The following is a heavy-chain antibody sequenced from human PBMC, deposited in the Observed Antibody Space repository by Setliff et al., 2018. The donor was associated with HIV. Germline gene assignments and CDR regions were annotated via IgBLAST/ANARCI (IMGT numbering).Heavy chain of an antibody. J-gene: IGHJ6*02. D-gene: IGHD6-13*01. CDR3: ARGNGYSSRGGMGV. V-gene: IGHV4-39*01. CDR1: GGSISSSSYY. CDR2: IYYSGST. Sequence: ASETLSLTCTVSGGSISSSSYYWGWIRQPPGKGLEWIGSIYYSGSTSCNPSLESRVTIAVDTSKNQFSLKLSSVTAADTAVYYCARGNGYSSRGGMGVWGQGTTVTVSS.